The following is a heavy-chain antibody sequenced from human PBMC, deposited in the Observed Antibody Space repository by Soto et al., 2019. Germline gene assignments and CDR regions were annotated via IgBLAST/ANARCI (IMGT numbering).Heavy chain of an antibody. CDR3: ARVHTKSTTIAAADY. D-gene: IGHD6-13*01. J-gene: IGHJ4*02. Sequence: ASVKVSCTASGYTFTSYGISWVRQAPGQGLEWMGWISAYNGNTNYAQKLQGRVTMTTDTSTSTAYMELRSLRSDDTAVYYCARVHTKSTTIAAADYWGQGTLVTVSS. CDR1: GYTFTSYG. CDR2: ISAYNGNT. V-gene: IGHV1-18*01.